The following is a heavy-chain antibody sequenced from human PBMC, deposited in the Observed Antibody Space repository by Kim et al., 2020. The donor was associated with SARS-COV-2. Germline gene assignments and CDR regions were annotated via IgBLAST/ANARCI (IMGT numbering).Heavy chain of an antibody. V-gene: IGHV4-4*02. CDR1: GGSISSSNW. D-gene: IGHD2-2*01. J-gene: IGHJ6*02. CDR3: ASRRSAIYYYYGMDV. CDR2: IYHSGST. Sequence: SETLSLTCAVSGGSISSSNWWSWVRQPPGKGLEWIGEIYHSGSTNYNPSLKSRVTISVDKSKNQFSLKLSSVTAADTAVYYCASRRSAIYYYYGMDVWGQGTTVTVSS.